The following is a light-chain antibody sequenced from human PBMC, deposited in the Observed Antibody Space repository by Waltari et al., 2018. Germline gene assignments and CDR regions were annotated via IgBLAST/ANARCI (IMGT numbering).Light chain of an antibody. CDR1: QGISSY. J-gene: IGKJ4*01. V-gene: IGKV1-9*01. Sequence: IQLTHSPSSLSASVGDRVTITCRASQGISSYLAWYQQKPGKAPKLLIYAASTLQSGVPSRFSGSGSGTDFTLTISSLQPEDFATYYCQQLNSYGLTFGGGTKVEIK. CDR3: QQLNSYGLT. CDR2: AAS.